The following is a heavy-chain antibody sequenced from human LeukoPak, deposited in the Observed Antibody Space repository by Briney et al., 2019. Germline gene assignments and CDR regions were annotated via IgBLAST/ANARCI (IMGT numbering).Heavy chain of an antibody. V-gene: IGHV5-51*01. Sequence: GESLKISFQGSGYSFTSYWIGWVRPMPGKGLEWMGIIYPGDSDTRYSPSFQGQVTISADKSISTAYLQWSSLKASDTAMYYCARHAKNYYDSSGYYFYYYMDVWSKGTTVTISS. J-gene: IGHJ6*03. CDR2: IYPGDSDT. CDR3: ARHAKNYYDSSGYYFYYYMDV. CDR1: GYSFTSYW. D-gene: IGHD3-22*01.